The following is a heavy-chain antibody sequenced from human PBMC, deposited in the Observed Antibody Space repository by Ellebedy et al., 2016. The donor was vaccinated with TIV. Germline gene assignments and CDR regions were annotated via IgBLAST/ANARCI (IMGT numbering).Heavy chain of an antibody. CDR3: AREGEYYYGSGGVDY. CDR1: GFTFSDYY. CDR2: ISSSSSYT. Sequence: GGSLRLXCAASGFTFSDYYMSWIRQAPGKGLEWVSYISSSSSYTNYADSVKGRFTISRDNAKNSLYLQMNSLRAEDTAVYYCAREGEYYYGSGGVDYWGQGTLVTVSS. V-gene: IGHV3-11*06. J-gene: IGHJ4*02. D-gene: IGHD3-10*01.